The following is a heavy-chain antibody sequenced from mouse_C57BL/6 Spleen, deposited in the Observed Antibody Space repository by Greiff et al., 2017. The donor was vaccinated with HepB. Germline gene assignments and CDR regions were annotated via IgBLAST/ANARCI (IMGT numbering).Heavy chain of an antibody. CDR1: GFSLTSYA. Sequence: QVQLKQSGPGLVAPSQSLSITCTVSGFSLTSYAISWVLQPPGKGLEWLGVIWTGGGTNYNSALKSRLSISKDNSKSQVFLKMNSLQTDDTARYYCARENSNYGDYYAMDYWGQGTSVTVSS. CDR2: IWTGGGT. V-gene: IGHV2-9-1*01. D-gene: IGHD2-5*01. J-gene: IGHJ4*01. CDR3: ARENSNYGDYYAMDY.